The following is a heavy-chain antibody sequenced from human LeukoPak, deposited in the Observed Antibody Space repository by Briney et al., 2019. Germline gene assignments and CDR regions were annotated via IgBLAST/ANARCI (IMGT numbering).Heavy chain of an antibody. CDR1: GGSISSGDSY. CDR3: ARERVVTTTHYYYYMDV. J-gene: IGHJ6*03. D-gene: IGHD3-22*01. V-gene: IGHV4-30-2*01. Sequence: PSETLSLTCSVSGGSISSGDSYWSWIRQPPGKSLEWIGYIYHGGRTYYNPSLESRVTISIDRSENQFSLKLSSVTAADTAVYYCARERVVTTTHYYYYMDVWGKGTTVTVSS. CDR2: IYHGGRT.